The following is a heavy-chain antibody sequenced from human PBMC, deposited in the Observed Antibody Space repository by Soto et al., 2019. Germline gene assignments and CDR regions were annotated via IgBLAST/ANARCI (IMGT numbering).Heavy chain of an antibody. Sequence: SETLSLTCAVSGYSISSSNWWGWIRQPPGKGLEWIGYIYYSGSTYYNPSLKSRVTMSVDTSKNQFSLKLSSVTAVDTAVYYCARNVYTRWFDPWGQGTLVTVSS. CDR3: ARNVYTRWFDP. CDR2: IYYSGST. J-gene: IGHJ5*02. CDR1: GYSISSSNW. V-gene: IGHV4-28*01. D-gene: IGHD2-8*01.